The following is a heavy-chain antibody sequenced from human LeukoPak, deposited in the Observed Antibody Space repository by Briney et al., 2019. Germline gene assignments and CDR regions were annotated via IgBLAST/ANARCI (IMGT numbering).Heavy chain of an antibody. Sequence: GGSLRLSCVASGFTFSSYAMSWVRETPARGLEWVSSLRGNGDAFYADSVKGRFTLSRDESRNTVYLQLNKLRVEDTAIYYCAKASWVSTADAVLWGQGTVVTISS. CDR2: LRGNGDA. CDR1: GFTFSSYA. V-gene: IGHV3-23*01. D-gene: IGHD3-16*01. J-gene: IGHJ4*02. CDR3: AKASWVSTADAVL.